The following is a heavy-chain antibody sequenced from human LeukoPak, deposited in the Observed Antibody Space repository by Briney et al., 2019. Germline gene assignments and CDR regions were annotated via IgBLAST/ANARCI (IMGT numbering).Heavy chain of an antibody. CDR3: AKDRVVRGIMGALDY. CDR2: LSGSGDNT. V-gene: IGHV3-23*01. CDR1: GFTFSSYA. D-gene: IGHD3-10*01. Sequence: PGGSLRLSCAASGFTFSSYAMSWVRQAPGKGLEWVSSLSGSGDNTYYVDSVKGRFTISRDNSKNTLYLQMNSLRADDTAVYYCAKDRVVRGIMGALDYWGQGMVVTVSS. J-gene: IGHJ4*02.